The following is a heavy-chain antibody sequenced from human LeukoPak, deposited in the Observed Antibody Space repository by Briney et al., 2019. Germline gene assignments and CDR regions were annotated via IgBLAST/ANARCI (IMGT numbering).Heavy chain of an antibody. CDR3: ARDAPGNTALDY. V-gene: IGHV3-74*01. CDR2: INGYGSST. CDR1: GFTFISYR. J-gene: IGHJ4*02. D-gene: IGHD5-18*01. Sequence: GGSLRLSCAASGFTFISYRMHWVRQAPGKGLVWVSRINGYGSSTDFADSVKGRFTISRDNAKNTLYLQMNSLRAEDTAVYYCARDAPGNTALDYWGQGTLVTVSS.